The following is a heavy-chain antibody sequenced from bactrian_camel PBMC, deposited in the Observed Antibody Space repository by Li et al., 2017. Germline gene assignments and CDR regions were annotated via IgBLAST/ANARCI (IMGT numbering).Heavy chain of an antibody. CDR2: IDSRGTT. V-gene: IGHV3S55*01. CDR1: TTTRNRLC. J-gene: IGHJ4*01. CDR3: AAVAEGRTVEGGASLWTLFESGY. D-gene: IGHD3*01. Sequence: HVQLVESGGGSVQAGGSLRLSCAVSTTTRNRLCMGWFRQAPGKEREGVARIDSRGTTEYVDSVKGRFTVFKGNAGKTLYLQMNSLRPEDTAMYYCAAVAEGRTVEGGASLWTLFESGYWGQGTQVTVS.